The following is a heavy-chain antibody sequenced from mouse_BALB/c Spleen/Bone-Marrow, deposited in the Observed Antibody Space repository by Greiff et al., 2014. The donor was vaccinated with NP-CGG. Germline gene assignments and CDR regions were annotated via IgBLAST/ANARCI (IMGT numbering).Heavy chain of an antibody. CDR2: INPSSGYT. V-gene: IGHV1-4*01. CDR3: ARYRYDWYFDV. J-gene: IGHJ1*01. Sequence: QVHVKQSGAELARPGASVKMSCKASGYTFTSYTMHWVKQRPGQGLEWIGYINPSSGYTNYNQKFKAKATLTADKSSSTDYMQLSSLTSEDSAVYNGARYRYDWYFDVWGAGTTVTVSS. D-gene: IGHD2-14*01. CDR1: GYTFTSYT.